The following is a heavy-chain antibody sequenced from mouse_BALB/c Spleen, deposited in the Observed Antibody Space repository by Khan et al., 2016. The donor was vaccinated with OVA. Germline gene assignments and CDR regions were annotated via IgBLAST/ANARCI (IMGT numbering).Heavy chain of an antibody. CDR2: ISPGSGDT. Sequence: QVQLKESGAELARPGASVKLSCKASGYTFTDYYINWVKQRTGQGLEWIGEISPGSGDTYYNERFKGKATLTADKSSSTAYMQLSSLTSEASAVYCCARRNYFGYTFADRGQGTLVTVSA. CDR3: ARRNYFGYTFAD. J-gene: IGHJ3*01. D-gene: IGHD1-2*01. CDR1: GYTFTDYY. V-gene: IGHV1-77*01.